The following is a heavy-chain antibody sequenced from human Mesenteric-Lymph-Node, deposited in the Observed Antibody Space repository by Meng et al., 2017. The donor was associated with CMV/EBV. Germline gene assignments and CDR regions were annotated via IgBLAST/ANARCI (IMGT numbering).Heavy chain of an antibody. CDR3: TRVWLQPQGNYFDY. V-gene: IGHV3-72*01. CDR2: SRNKANSYTT. J-gene: IGHJ4*02. D-gene: IGHD5-24*01. Sequence: GESLKISCAASGFIFSDHYMDWVRQAPGKGLEWVGRSRNKANSYTTEYAASVKGRFTISRDDSKSIAYLQMNSLKTEDTAVYYCTRVWLQPQGNYFDYWGQGTLVTVSS. CDR1: GFIFSDHY.